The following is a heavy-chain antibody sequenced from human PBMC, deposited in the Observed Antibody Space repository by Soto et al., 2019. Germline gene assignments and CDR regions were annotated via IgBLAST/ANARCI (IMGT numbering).Heavy chain of an antibody. D-gene: IGHD6-13*01. Sequence: QVQLVESGGGVVQPGRSLRLSCAASGFTFSSYATHWVRQAPGKGLEWVAVISYDGSNKYYADSVKGRFTISRDNSKNTLYLQMNSLRAEDTAVYYCARVFGSGAAAGRAFDYWGQGTLVTVSS. CDR1: GFTFSSYA. CDR3: ARVFGSGAAAGRAFDY. V-gene: IGHV3-30-3*01. CDR2: ISYDGSNK. J-gene: IGHJ4*02.